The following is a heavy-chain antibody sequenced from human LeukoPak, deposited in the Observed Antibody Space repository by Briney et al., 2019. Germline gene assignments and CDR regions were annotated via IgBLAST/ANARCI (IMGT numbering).Heavy chain of an antibody. CDR1: GGSISSYY. Sequence: SETLSLTCTVSGGSISSYYWSWIRQPPGKGLEWVGYIYYSGSTNYNPSLKSRVTISVDTSKNQFSLKLSSVTAADTAVYYCARVGSGWYFFGMDVWGKGTTVTVSS. J-gene: IGHJ6*04. CDR3: ARVGSGWYFFGMDV. D-gene: IGHD6-19*01. CDR2: IYYSGST. V-gene: IGHV4-59*01.